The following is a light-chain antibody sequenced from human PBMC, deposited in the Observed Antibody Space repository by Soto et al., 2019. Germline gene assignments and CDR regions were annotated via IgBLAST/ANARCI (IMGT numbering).Light chain of an antibody. J-gene: IGKJ1*01. CDR1: QSVLYSSNNKNY. CDR3: QHYSRPWT. V-gene: IGKV4-1*01. Sequence: DIVMTQSPDSLAVSLGERATINCKSSQSVLYSSNNKNYLAWYQQKPGQPPKLLIYWASTRESGVPDRFSGSGSGTDFTLTISSLQAEDVAVYYFQHYSRPWTFGQGNKVEIK. CDR2: WAS.